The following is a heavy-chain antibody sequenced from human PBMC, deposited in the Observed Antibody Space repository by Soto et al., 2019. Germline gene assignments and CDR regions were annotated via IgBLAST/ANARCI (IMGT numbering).Heavy chain of an antibody. CDR2: IYYSGST. Sequence: SETLSLTCTVSGGSISSSSYYWGWIRQPPGKGLEWIGSIYYSGSTYYNPSLKSRVTISVDTSKNQFSLKLSSVTAADTAVYYCARLEKSRWSEWLLFHFDYWVQGTLVTVSS. V-gene: IGHV4-39*01. D-gene: IGHD3-3*01. CDR1: GGSISSSSYY. J-gene: IGHJ4*02. CDR3: ARLEKSRWSEWLLFHFDY.